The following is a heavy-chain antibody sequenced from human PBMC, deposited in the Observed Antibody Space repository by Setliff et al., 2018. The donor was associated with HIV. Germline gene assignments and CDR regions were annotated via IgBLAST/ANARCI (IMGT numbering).Heavy chain of an antibody. J-gene: IGHJ5*02. V-gene: IGHV4-4*07. CDR3: ARDSGITMVRKVIGRAGLDA. CDR1: GDSVGSYF. Sequence: NPSETLSLTCSVSGDSVGSYFWAWIRQPAGKGLEWIGRVYSNGNTNYNPSLKSRVTMAVDTSKNQVFLSLTSVTAADTGVYYCARDSGITMVRKVIGRAGLDAWGQGTRVTVSS. CDR2: VYSNGNT. D-gene: IGHD3-10*01.